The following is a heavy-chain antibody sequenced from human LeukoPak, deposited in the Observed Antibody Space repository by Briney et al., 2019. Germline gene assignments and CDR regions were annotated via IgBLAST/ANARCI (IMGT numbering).Heavy chain of an antibody. J-gene: IGHJ4*02. D-gene: IGHD3-3*01. V-gene: IGHV3-33*06. CDR1: GFTFSSYV. Sequence: GGSLRLSCAASGFTFSSYVMHWVRQAPGKGLEWVAVIWYDGSNKYYADSVKGRFTISRDNSKNTLYLQMNSLRAEDTAVYYCAKDKEWLTYFDYWGQGTLVTVSS. CDR2: IWYDGSNK. CDR3: AKDKEWLTYFDY.